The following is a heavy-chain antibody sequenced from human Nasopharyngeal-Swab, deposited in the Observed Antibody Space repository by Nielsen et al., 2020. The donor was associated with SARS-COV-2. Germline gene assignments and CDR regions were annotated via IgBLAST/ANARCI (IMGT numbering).Heavy chain of an antibody. CDR2: IIPILGIA. J-gene: IGHJ5*02. CDR3: ARGGRGVVVPAAIGWFDP. D-gene: IGHD2-2*01. V-gene: IGHV1-69*10. Sequence: WVRQAPGQGLEWMGGIIPILGIANYAQKFQGGVTITADKSTSTAYMELSSLRSEDTAVYYCARGGRGVVVPAAIGWFDPWGQGTLVTVSS.